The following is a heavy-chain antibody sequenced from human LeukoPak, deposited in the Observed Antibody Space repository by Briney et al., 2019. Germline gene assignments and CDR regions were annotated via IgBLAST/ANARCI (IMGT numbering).Heavy chain of an antibody. CDR2: IYHSGST. V-gene: IGHV4-4*02. Sequence: SETLSLTCTVSGGSISSSNWWSWVRQPPGKGLEWIGEIYHSGSTNYNPSLKSRVTISVDKSKNQFSLKLSSVTAADTAVYYCASPTSSSRHDAFDIWGQGTMVTVSS. CDR3: ASPTSSSRHDAFDI. D-gene: IGHD6-13*01. CDR1: GGSISSSNW. J-gene: IGHJ3*02.